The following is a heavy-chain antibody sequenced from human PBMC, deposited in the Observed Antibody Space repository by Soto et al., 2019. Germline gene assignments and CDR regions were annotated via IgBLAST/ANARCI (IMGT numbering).Heavy chain of an antibody. V-gene: IGHV4-31*03. CDR3: ARVRLTGTYYFDY. CDR1: GGSISSGGYY. Sequence: SETLSLTCTVSGGSISSGGYYWSWIRQHPGKGLEWIGYIYYSGSTYYNPSLKSRVTISVDTSKNQFSLKLSSVTAADTAVYYCARVRLTGTYYFDYWGQGTLVTVSS. D-gene: IGHD1-7*01. CDR2: IYYSGST. J-gene: IGHJ4*02.